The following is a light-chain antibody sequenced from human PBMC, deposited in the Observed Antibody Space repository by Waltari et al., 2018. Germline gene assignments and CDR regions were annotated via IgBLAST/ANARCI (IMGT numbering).Light chain of an antibody. CDR3: QSAVSCGPYSVL. Sequence: SHELTQPPSVSVYPGQTATITCAGDALPKEYSYWYQQKPGQAPLLVMFRDTERPSGLPERFSGSSSGKTVTLTISGVQAEDEADYFCQSAVSCGPYSVLFGGGTRLTVL. V-gene: IGLV3-25*03. CDR1: ALPKEY. CDR2: RDT. J-gene: IGLJ3*02.